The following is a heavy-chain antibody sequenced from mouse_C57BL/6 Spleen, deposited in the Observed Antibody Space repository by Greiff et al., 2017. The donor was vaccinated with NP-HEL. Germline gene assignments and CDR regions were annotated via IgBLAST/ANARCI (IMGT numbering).Heavy chain of an antibody. Sequence: QVQLQQSGTELVKPGASVKLSCKASGYTFPSYSMHWVKQRPGQGLEWIGNINPSNGGTNYNEKFKSKATLTVDKSSSTAYMQLSSLTSEDSAVYYCARNPDGYDWDFDVWGTGTTVTVSS. CDR2: INPSNGGT. D-gene: IGHD2-3*01. J-gene: IGHJ1*03. CDR3: ARNPDGYDWDFDV. V-gene: IGHV1-53*01. CDR1: GYTFPSYS.